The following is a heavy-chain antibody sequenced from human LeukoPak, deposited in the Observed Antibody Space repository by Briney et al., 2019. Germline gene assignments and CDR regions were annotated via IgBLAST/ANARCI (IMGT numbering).Heavy chain of an antibody. CDR2: VIPIFGTT. Sequence: SVKVSCKASGVTFSSYAISWVRQAPGQGLEWMGGVIPIFGTTKYAQEFQGRVTITADGSTSTAYMELSSLRSEDTAVYYCARRYCSSTSCYGADAFDLWGQGTMVTVSS. CDR3: ARRYCSSTSCYGADAFDL. V-gene: IGHV1-69*13. J-gene: IGHJ3*01. CDR1: GVTFSSYA. D-gene: IGHD2-2*01.